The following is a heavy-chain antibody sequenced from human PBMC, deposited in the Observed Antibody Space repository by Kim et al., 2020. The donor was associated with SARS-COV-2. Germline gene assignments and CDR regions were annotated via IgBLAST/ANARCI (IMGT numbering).Heavy chain of an antibody. CDR1: GFTFSSSA. V-gene: IGHV1-58*01. D-gene: IGHD3-16*01. CDR2: IVVGSGNT. CDR3: AADLRDYYGMDV. Sequence: SVKVSCKASGFTFSSSAVQWVRQARGQRLEWIGWIVVGSGNTNYAQKFQERVTITRDMSTSTAYMELSSLRSEDTAVYYCAADLRDYYGMDVWGQGTTVTVSS. J-gene: IGHJ6*02.